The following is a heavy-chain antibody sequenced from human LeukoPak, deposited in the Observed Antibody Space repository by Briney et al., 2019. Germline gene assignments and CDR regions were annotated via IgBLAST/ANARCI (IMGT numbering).Heavy chain of an antibody. J-gene: IGHJ5*02. D-gene: IGHD3-10*01. V-gene: IGHV5-51*01. CDR2: IYPGDSDT. Sequence: GESLKISCKGSGYRFTSYWTGWVRQMPGKGLEWMGIIYPGDSDTRYSPSFQGQVTISADKSISTAYLQWSSLKASDTAMYYCARNYASGSYYPWFDPWGQGTLVTVSS. CDR1: GYRFTSYW. CDR3: ARNYASGSYYPWFDP.